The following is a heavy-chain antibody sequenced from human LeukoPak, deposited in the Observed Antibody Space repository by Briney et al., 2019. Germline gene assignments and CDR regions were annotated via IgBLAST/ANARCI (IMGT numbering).Heavy chain of an antibody. V-gene: IGHV3-21*01. CDR3: ARGGGVPDY. Sequence: GGSLRLSCAASGFTFSTYTMNWVRQAPGKGLEWVSSISSGSSYIYYADSVKGRFTISRDNTKNSLYLQMNSLRAEDTAVYYCARGGGVPDYWGQGTLVTVSS. CDR1: GFTFSTYT. J-gene: IGHJ4*02. D-gene: IGHD1-1*01. CDR2: ISSGSSYI.